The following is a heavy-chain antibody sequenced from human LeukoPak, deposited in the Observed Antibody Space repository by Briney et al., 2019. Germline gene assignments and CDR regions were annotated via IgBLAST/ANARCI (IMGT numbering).Heavy chain of an antibody. J-gene: IGHJ3*02. V-gene: IGHV4-34*01. Sequence: SETLSLTRAVHGGSFSGYYWSWIRQPPGQGLGWIGEVNHSGTARYNPSLESRVTISVDTSKSQSSLNVYFVTAADTAVYYCASLDPFSGRRNAFDIWGQGAMVTVSS. CDR1: GGSFSGYY. CDR2: VNHSGTA. D-gene: IGHD3/OR15-3a*01. CDR3: ASLDPFSGRRNAFDI.